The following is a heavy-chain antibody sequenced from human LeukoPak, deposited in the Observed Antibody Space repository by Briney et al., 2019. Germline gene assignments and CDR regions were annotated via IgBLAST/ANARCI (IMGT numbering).Heavy chain of an antibody. CDR2: ISGSGGST. Sequence: GGSLRLSCAASGFTFSSYAMSWVRQAPGKGLEWVSAISGSGGSTYYADSVKGRFTISRDNAKNSLYLQMNSLRAEDTAVYCCARYSGGNSSLWGQGTLVTVSS. J-gene: IGHJ4*02. V-gene: IGHV3-23*01. D-gene: IGHD4-23*01. CDR3: ARYSGGNSSL. CDR1: GFTFSSYA.